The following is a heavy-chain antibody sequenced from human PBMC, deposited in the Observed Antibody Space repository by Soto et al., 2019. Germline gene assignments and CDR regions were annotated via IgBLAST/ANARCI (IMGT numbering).Heavy chain of an antibody. CDR2: INAGNGNT. J-gene: IGHJ4*02. CDR1: GYTFTSYA. V-gene: IGHV1-3*01. Sequence: GASVKVSCKASGYTFTSYAIDWVRQAPGQRLEWMGWINAGNGNTKYSQKFQGRVTITRDTSASTAYMELSSLRSEDTAVYYCARGLGLYYFDYWGQGILVTVSS. D-gene: IGHD1-26*01. CDR3: ARGLGLYYFDY.